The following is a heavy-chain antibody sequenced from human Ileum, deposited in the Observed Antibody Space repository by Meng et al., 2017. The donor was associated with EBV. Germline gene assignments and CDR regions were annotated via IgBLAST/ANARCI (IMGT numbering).Heavy chain of an antibody. V-gene: IGHV2-5*01. CDR1: GFYLPSSGVG. D-gene: IGHD6-6*01. Sequence: QMPLKEVGPTLVKPTQTPPLTCSFLGFYLPSSGVGVGWIRQPPGKALEWLALIYWNDDKRYSPSLKSRLTVTRDTSKNQVVLTLTNVDPVDTATYYCARRPGSPSSRFDYWGQGTLVTVSS. CDR3: ARRPGSPSSRFDY. J-gene: IGHJ4*02. CDR2: IYWNDDK.